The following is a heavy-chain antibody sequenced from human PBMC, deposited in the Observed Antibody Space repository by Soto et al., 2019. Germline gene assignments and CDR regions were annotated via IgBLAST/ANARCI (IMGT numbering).Heavy chain of an antibody. D-gene: IGHD1-1*01. CDR2: ISFDGLNE. V-gene: IGHV3-30*18. CDR3: ANGDWTDAPGYFDY. Sequence: QVHLLESGGGVAQPGRSLRISCAASGFMFNNYGMHWVRQAPGKGLEWVALISFDGLNEYYADSVKGRFTISRDNSRNALFLKMNSLGAEDSAVYYCANGDWTDAPGYFDYWGQGTLVTVSS. CDR1: GFMFNNYG. J-gene: IGHJ4*03.